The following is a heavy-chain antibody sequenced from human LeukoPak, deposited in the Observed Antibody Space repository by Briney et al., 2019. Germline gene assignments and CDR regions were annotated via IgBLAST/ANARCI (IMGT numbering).Heavy chain of an antibody. J-gene: IGHJ4*02. Sequence: SQTLSLTCTVSGGSISSGSYYWSWIRQPAGKGLEWIGRIYTSGNTNYNPSLKSRVTISVDTSKNQFSLRLSSVTAADTAVYYCVRDGVYGGFDYWGQGTLVTVSS. CDR2: IYTSGNT. V-gene: IGHV4-61*02. D-gene: IGHD4-23*01. CDR1: GGSISSGSYY. CDR3: VRDGVYGGFDY.